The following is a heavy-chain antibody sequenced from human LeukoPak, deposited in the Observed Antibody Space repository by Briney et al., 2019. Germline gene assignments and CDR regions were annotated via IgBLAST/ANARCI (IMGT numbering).Heavy chain of an antibody. J-gene: IGHJ2*01. CDR2: IRAKVDGGTV. D-gene: IGHD1-1*01. CDR1: GPSLGNAW. CDR3: TTLGGDNWFDWYFDL. V-gene: IGHV3-15*01. Sequence: GGSLRLSCAASGPSLGNAWMSWVRQVPGKGLEWLGRIRAKVDGGTVDYAAPVKGRFTISRDESENTLYLHLTSLKIEDAAVYYCTTLGGDNWFDWYFDLWGRGTLVTVSS.